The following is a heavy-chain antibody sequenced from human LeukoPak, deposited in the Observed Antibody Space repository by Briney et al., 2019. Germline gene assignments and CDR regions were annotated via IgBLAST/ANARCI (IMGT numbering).Heavy chain of an antibody. CDR2: ISYDGSNK. CDR1: GFTFSSYA. V-gene: IGHV3-30-3*01. Sequence: GGSLRLSCAASGFTFSSYAMHWVRQAPGKGLEWVAVISYDGSNKYHADSVKGRFTISRDNSKNTLYLQMNSLRAEDTAVYYCARDKSPPSSYYYDSSDFYGMDVWGQGTTVTVSS. D-gene: IGHD3-22*01. J-gene: IGHJ6*02. CDR3: ARDKSPPSSYYYDSSDFYGMDV.